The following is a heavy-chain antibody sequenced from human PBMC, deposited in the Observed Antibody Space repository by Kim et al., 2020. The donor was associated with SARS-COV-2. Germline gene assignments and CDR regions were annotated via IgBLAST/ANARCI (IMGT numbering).Heavy chain of an antibody. CDR2: IWYDGSNK. CDR3: ARDHLYGDYVNVDY. Sequence: GGSLRLSCAASGFTFSSYGMHWVRQAPGKGLEWVAVIWYDGSNKYYADSVKGRFTISRDNSKNTLYLQMNSLRAEDTAVYYCARDHLYGDYVNVDYWGQGTLVTVSS. J-gene: IGHJ4*02. D-gene: IGHD4-17*01. CDR1: GFTFSSYG. V-gene: IGHV3-33*01.